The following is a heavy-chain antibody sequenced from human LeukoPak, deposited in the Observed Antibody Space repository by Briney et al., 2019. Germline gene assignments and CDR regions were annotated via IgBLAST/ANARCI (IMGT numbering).Heavy chain of an antibody. CDR2: INANSGNR. V-gene: IGHV1-18*01. CDR1: GYTFIGYC. J-gene: IGHJ4*02. D-gene: IGHD5-24*01. CDR3: ARRSRDGYNSPLDY. Sequence: ASVKVSCKASGYTFIGYCISWVRQAPGQGLEWMGWINANSGNRDYAQKLQGRVTMTTDTSTSTAYMELRSLRSDDTAVYYCARRSRDGYNSPLDYWGQGTLVPVSS.